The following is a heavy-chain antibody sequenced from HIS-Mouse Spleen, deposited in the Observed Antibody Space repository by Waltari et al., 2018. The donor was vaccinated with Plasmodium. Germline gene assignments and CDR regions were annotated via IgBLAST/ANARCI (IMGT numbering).Heavy chain of an antibody. CDR1: GGSISSYY. J-gene: IGHJ3*02. V-gene: IGHV4-59*01. CDR2: IYYSGCT. D-gene: IGHD3-16*01. Sequence: QVQLQESGPGLVKPSETLSLTCTVSGGSISSYYWSWIRQPPGKGLEWIGYIYYSGCTNYNPSLKSRVTISVDTSKNQFSLKLSSVTAADTAVYYCARVGRRIWGAFDIWGQGTMVTVSS. CDR3: ARVGRRIWGAFDI.